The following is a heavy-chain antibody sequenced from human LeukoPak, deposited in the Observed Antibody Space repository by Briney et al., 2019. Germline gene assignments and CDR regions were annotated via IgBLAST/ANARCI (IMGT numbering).Heavy chain of an antibody. D-gene: IGHD2-2*02. J-gene: IGHJ4*02. CDR1: GFTFSSYW. CDR3: ARESKQLLYGY. Sequence: GGSLRLSCAASGFTFSSYWMSWVRLAPGKGLEWVANIKQDGSEEYYVDSVEGRFTISRDNAKNSLYLQMNSLRAEDTAVYYCARESKQLLYGYWGQGTLVTVSS. CDR2: IKQDGSEE. V-gene: IGHV3-7*01.